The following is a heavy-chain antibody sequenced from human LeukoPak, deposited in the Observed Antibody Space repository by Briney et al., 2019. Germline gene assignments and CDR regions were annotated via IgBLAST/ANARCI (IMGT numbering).Heavy chain of an antibody. Sequence: LRLSCAASGFTLSSYKMNWVRQAPGKGLEWIGYIYYSGSTNYNPSLKSRVTISVDTSKNQFSLKLSSVTAADTAVYYCAREQTVTTGYYYYGMDVWGQGTTVTVSS. J-gene: IGHJ6*02. V-gene: IGHV4-59*01. CDR3: AREQTVTTGYYYYGMDV. D-gene: IGHD4-17*01. CDR1: GFTLSSYK. CDR2: IYYSGST.